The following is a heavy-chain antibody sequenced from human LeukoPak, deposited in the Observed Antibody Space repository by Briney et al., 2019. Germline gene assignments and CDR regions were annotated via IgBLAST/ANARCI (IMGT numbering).Heavy chain of an antibody. CDR3: ARDLSAAFDF. J-gene: IGHJ4*02. Sequence: GGSLRLSCTTSGFTFDDYVMSWIRQAPGKGLEWVARLVYDARSDYANSVKGRFSISRDDPKNTLFLDMSNLRVEDTALYYCARDLSAAFDFWGQGVLVTVSS. CDR2: LVYDARSD. CDR1: GFTFDDYV. V-gene: IGHV3-33*01. D-gene: IGHD6-19*01.